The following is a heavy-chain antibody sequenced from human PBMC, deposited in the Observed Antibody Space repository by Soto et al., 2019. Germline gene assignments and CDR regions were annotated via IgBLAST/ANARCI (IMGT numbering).Heavy chain of an antibody. D-gene: IGHD4-17*01. V-gene: IGHV3-9*01. CDR3: AKGLRGDYSGSDY. CDR2: ISWNSGNI. CDR1: GFTFEDYA. Sequence: VQLVESGGGLVQPGRSLRLSCAASGFTFEDYAMNWVRQAPGKGLEWVSGISWNSGNIGYADSVKGRFIISRDNAKNSLFLRMNSLRPDDTALYYCAKGLRGDYSGSDYWGQGILVTVSS. J-gene: IGHJ4*02.